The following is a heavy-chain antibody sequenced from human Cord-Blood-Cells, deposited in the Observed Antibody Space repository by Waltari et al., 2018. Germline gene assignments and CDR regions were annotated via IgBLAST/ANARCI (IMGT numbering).Heavy chain of an antibody. CDR2: INPNSGGT. Sequence: QVQPVQAGAEVKKPGASVKVSCMASEYPYTGYYMHWVRQAPGQGLEWMGWINPNSGGTNYAQKFQGRVTMTRDTSISTAYMELSRLRSDDTAVYYCARGTGEFDYWGQGTLVTVSS. CDR1: EYPYTGYY. V-gene: IGHV1-2*02. CDR3: ARGTGEFDY. J-gene: IGHJ4*02. D-gene: IGHD7-27*01.